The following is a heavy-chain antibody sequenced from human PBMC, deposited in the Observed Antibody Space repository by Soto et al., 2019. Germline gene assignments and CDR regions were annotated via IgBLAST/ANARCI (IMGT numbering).Heavy chain of an antibody. CDR1: GGSIDTYD. J-gene: IGHJ5*02. D-gene: IGHD3-22*01. Sequence: QVQLQESGPGLVKASETLSLTCTVSGGSIDTYDWIWIRQPPGKGLQWIGYIYYSGSTTYSPSLKSRVTIPVDRSKNQFSLKLTSVTAADTAVYYCARLGGYYQSLDTWGQGTLVTVSS. CDR3: ARLGGYYQSLDT. V-gene: IGHV4-59*08. CDR2: IYYSGST.